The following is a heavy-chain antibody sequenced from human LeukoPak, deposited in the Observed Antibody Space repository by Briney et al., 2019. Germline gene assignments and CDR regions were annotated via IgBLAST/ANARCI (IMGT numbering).Heavy chain of an antibody. V-gene: IGHV5-51*01. CDR1: GYSFTSYW. D-gene: IGHD3-22*01. CDR2: IYPGDSDT. Sequence: GESLKISCKGSGYSFTSYWIGWVRQMPGKGLEWMGIIYPGDSDTRYSPSFQGQVTISADKSISTAYLQWSSLKASDTAMYYCARQLDSSGYYRLLDYWGQGTLVTVSS. J-gene: IGHJ4*02. CDR3: ARQLDSSGYYRLLDY.